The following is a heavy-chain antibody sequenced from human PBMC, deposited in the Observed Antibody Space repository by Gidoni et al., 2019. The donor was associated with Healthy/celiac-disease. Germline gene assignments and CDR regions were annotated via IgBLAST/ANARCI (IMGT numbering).Heavy chain of an antibody. CDR2: ISTYNDNT. V-gene: IGHV1-18*01. D-gene: IGHD6-19*01. Sequence: QVQLVQSGAEVKKPGASVKVSCKASGYTFLRYSITWIRQPPGQGLEWMGWISTYNDNTNYAQKLQGRVTMTTDTTTSTAYMELRSLRSDDTAVYYCARVISGYSSGWYDYWGQGTLVTVSS. J-gene: IGHJ4*02. CDR1: GYTFLRYS. CDR3: ARVISGYSSGWYDY.